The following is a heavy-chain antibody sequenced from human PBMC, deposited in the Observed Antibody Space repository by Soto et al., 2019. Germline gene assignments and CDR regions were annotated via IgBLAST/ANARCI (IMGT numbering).Heavy chain of an antibody. CDR1: GASFAGYY. CDR2: VSHSGIA. D-gene: IGHD2-15*01. J-gene: IGHJ2*01. V-gene: IGHV4-34*01. Sequence: QVQLQQWGAGLLKPSETLSLTCTVYGASFAGYYWTWLRQSPGKGLEWIGEVSHSGIAKYNPSLGRRVTISLDPSNNQFSLDLTSVTAADTAVYYCARYGGTSIWYFDIWGRGTLVSVSS. CDR3: ARYGGTSIWYFDI.